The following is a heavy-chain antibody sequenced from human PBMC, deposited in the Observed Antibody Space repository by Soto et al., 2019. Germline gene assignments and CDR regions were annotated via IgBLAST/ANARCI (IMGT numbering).Heavy chain of an antibody. CDR1: GYTFTSYA. V-gene: IGHV1-3*01. D-gene: IGHD3-9*01. CDR2: INAGNGNT. CDR3: AITGPVLRSFDGLDY. J-gene: IGHJ4*02. Sequence: ASVKVSCKASGYTFTSYAMHWVRQAPGQRLEWMGWINAGNGNTKYSQKFQGRVTITRDTSASTAYMELSSLRSEDTAVYYCAITGPVLRSFDGLDYSGQGTLVTGAS.